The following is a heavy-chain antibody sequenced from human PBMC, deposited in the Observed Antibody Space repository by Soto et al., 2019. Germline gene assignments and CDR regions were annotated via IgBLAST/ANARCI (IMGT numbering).Heavy chain of an antibody. V-gene: IGHV4-31*11. CDR2: IYYSGSIYNSGST. Sequence: QVQLQESGPGLVKPSQTLSLTCAVSGASISNGGYYWSWIRQHPGKGLEWIGYIYYSGSIYNSGSTYYNPSLKSRGTISVDTSENQFSLKLNSVTAADTAVYYCGRGRLRDRFDYWGQGALVTVSS. J-gene: IGHJ4*02. CDR3: GRGRLRDRFDY. D-gene: IGHD4-17*01. CDR1: GASISNGGYY.